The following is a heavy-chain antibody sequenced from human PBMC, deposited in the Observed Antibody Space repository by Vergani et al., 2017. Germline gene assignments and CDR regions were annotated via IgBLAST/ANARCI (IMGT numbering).Heavy chain of an antibody. CDR3: AKDISGGAFDI. CDR1: GFTFSSYS. J-gene: IGHJ3*02. Sequence: VQLVESGGGVVQPGRSLRLSCAASGFTFSSYSMNWVRQAPGKGLEWVSYISSSSSTIYYADSVKGRFTISRDNAKNSLYLQMNSLRAEDTALYYCAKDISGGAFDIWGQGTMVTVSS. D-gene: IGHD2-15*01. V-gene: IGHV3-48*01. CDR2: ISSSSSTI.